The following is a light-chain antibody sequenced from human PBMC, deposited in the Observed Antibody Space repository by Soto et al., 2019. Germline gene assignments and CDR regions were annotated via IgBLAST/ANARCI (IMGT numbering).Light chain of an antibody. J-gene: IGKJ2*01. CDR3: LQDYDFPYT. Sequence: IQMTQSPSTLSASVGDRVIITCRASQDIRVDVGWLQQRPGHAPNLLIYAASTLHTGVPSTFTGSGSGTDFTLTINDLQPEDVATYFRLQDYDFPYTFGQGTKLEI. CDR2: AAS. V-gene: IGKV1-6*01. CDR1: QDIRVD.